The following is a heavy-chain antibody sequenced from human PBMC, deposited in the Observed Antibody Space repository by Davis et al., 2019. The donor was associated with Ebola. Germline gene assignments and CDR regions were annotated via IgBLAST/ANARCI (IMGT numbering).Heavy chain of an antibody. CDR2: INHSGST. CDR1: GGSSSGYY. Sequence: SETLSLTCAVYGGSSSGYYWSWIRHLPGKGLEWIGEINHSGSTNYNPSLKSRVTISADTSKNQFSLKLSSVTAADTAVYYCARVRSYPWFDPWGQGTLVTVSS. D-gene: IGHD1-26*01. CDR3: ARVRSYPWFDP. J-gene: IGHJ5*02. V-gene: IGHV4-34*01.